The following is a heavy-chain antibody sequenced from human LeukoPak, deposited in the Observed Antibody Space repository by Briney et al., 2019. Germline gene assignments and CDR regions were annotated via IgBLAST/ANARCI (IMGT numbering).Heavy chain of an antibody. CDR1: GYSFTSYW. Sequence: NHGESLKISCKGSGYSFTSYWIGWVRQMPGKGLEWMGIIYPGDSDTRYSPSFQGQVTISADKSISTAYLQWSSLKAPDTAMYYCARSPIAAAGTILDYWGQGTLVTVSS. D-gene: IGHD6-13*01. J-gene: IGHJ4*02. CDR3: ARSPIAAAGTILDY. V-gene: IGHV5-51*01. CDR2: IYPGDSDT.